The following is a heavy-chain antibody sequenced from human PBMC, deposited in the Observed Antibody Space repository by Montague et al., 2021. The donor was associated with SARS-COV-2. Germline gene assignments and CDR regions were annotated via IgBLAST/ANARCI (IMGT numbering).Heavy chain of an antibody. CDR2: IWHGGST. Sequence: SETLSLTCTVSGYSITHAYYWGWIRQPPGKGLEWIGNIWHGGSTYYNPSLKSRVTISVDTSNNQFSLKLTSVTAADTAVYYCARLRGDYGGTYDTFDIWGQGTMVTVSS. J-gene: IGHJ3*02. CDR3: ARLRGDYGGTYDTFDI. CDR1: GYSITHAYY. D-gene: IGHD4-23*01. V-gene: IGHV4-38-2*02.